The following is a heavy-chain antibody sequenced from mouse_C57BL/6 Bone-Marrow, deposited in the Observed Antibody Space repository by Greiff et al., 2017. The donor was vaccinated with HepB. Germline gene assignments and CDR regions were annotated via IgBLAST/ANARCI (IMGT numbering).Heavy chain of an antibody. CDR1: GYTFTSYW. J-gene: IGHJ2*01. D-gene: IGHD2-4*01. CDR3: ARDGGLRRNY. CDR2: IDPSDSYT. Sequence: QVQLQQSGAELVKPGASVKLSCKASGYTFTSYWMQWVKQRPGQGLEWIGEIDPSDSYTNYNQKFKGKATLTVDTSSSTAYMQLSSLTSEDSAVYYCARDGGLRRNYWGQGTTLTVSS. V-gene: IGHV1-50*01.